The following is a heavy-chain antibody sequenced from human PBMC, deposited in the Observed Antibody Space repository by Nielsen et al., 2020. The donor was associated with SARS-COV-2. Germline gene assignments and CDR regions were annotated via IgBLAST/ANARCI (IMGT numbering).Heavy chain of an antibody. CDR1: GFTFSGPA. J-gene: IGHJ6*03. D-gene: IGHD6-19*01. CDR2: IRSRLNSYAT. V-gene: IGHV3-73*01. Sequence: GGSLRLSCAASGFTFSGPAMHWVRQASGKGLEWVGRIRSRLNSYATAYAASVKGRFTIARDDSSNTAYLQMNSLKTEDTAVYYCARQDSSGWFKYYSYMDVWGKGTTVTVSS. CDR3: ARQDSSGWFKYYSYMDV.